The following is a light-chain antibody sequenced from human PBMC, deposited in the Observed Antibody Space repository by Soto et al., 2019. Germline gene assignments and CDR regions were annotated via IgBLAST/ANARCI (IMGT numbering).Light chain of an antibody. CDR3: LQSYSNPLT. V-gene: IGKV1-39*01. J-gene: IGKJ4*01. CDR2: AAS. CDR1: QSISTY. Sequence: DIQMTQSPSSLSASVGDRVTLTCRASQSISTYLNWYQQKPGEAPKFLIYAASTLQSGVPSRFSGSGSGTEFTLTISSLHPEDFATYYCLQSYSNPLTFGGGTKVDIK.